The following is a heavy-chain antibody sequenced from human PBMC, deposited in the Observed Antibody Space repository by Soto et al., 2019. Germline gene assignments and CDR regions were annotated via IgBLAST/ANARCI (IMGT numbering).Heavy chain of an antibody. Sequence: ASVKVSCKASGYTFTSYGITWVRQAPGQGLEWMGWISTYNGNTNYAQNLQGRATMTTDTSTTTAYMELRSLRSDDTAVYYCARTYGNSWYSPWGQGTLVTVSS. CDR3: ARTYGNSWYSP. V-gene: IGHV1-18*01. CDR1: GYTFTSYG. J-gene: IGHJ5*02. CDR2: ISTYNGNT. D-gene: IGHD2-2*02.